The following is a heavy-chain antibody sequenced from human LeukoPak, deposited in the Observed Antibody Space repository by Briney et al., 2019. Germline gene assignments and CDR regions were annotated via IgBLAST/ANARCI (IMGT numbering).Heavy chain of an antibody. CDR1: GFTFSSYA. Sequence: GGSLRLSCAASGFTFSSYAMHWVRQAPGKGLEWVSYISSSSSTIYYADSVKGRFTISRDNAKNSLYLQMNSLRAEDTAVYYCAREGYSYGFDYWGQGTLVTVSS. D-gene: IGHD5-18*01. J-gene: IGHJ4*02. CDR3: AREGYSYGFDY. CDR2: ISSSSSTI. V-gene: IGHV3-48*01.